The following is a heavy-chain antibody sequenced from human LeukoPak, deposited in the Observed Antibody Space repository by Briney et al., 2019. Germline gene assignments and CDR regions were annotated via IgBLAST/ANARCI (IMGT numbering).Heavy chain of an antibody. CDR1: GGSFSGYY. D-gene: IGHD5-18*01. CDR3: ARGGGRYSYGPRFDP. CDR2: INHSGST. J-gene: IGHJ5*02. Sequence: SDTLSLTCAVYGGSFSGYYWSWIRQPPGKGLEWIGEINHSGSTNYNPSLKSRVTISVDTSKNQFSLKLSSVTAADTAVYYCARGGGRYSYGPRFDPWGQGTLVTVSS. V-gene: IGHV4-34*01.